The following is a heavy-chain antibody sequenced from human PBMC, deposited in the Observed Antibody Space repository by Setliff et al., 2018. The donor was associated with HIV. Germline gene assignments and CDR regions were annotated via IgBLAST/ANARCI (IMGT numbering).Heavy chain of an antibody. J-gene: IGHJ3*01. Sequence: PSETLSLTCGVSGYSISSDYCWGWIRQPPGKGLEWIGNMCHGGNNNYYNPSLKSRVTISVDTSKNQFFLKLTSLSAADTAVYYCARDRIEVVVDGPHDVFDVWGRGTTVTVSS. CDR3: ARDRIEVVVDGPHDVFDV. D-gene: IGHD2-15*01. V-gene: IGHV4-38-2*02. CDR2: MCHGGNNN. CDR1: GYSISSDYC.